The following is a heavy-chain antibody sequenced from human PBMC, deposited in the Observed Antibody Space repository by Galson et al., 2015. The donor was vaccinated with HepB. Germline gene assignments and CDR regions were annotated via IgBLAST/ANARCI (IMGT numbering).Heavy chain of an antibody. Sequence: SLRLSCAASGFTFSSYGMHWVRQATGKGLEWVSAIGTAGDTYYPGSVKGRFTISRENAKNSLYLQMNSLRAGDTAVYYCARGLRGGSGYWSHPWGPGTLVTVSS. CDR2: IGTAGDT. D-gene: IGHD3-22*01. V-gene: IGHV3-13*01. J-gene: IGHJ5*02. CDR3: ARGLRGGSGYWSHP. CDR1: GFTFSSYG.